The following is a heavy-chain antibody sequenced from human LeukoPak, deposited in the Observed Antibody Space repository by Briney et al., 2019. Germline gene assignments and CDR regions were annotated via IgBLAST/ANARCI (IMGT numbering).Heavy chain of an antibody. CDR3: AKGPHVVVVAATRDFDY. D-gene: IGHD2-15*01. V-gene: IGHV3-23*01. Sequence: GGSLRLSCATSGFTFSYYGMHWVRQAPGKGLEWVSAISGSGGSTYYADSVKGRFTISRDNSKNTLYLQMNSLRAEDTAVYYCAKGPHVVVVAATRDFDYWGQGTLVTVSS. CDR1: GFTFSYYG. J-gene: IGHJ4*02. CDR2: ISGSGGST.